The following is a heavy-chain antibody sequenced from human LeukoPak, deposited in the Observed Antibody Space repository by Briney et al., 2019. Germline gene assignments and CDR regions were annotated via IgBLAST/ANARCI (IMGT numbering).Heavy chain of an antibody. CDR2: INPSGGST. CDR1: GYTFTNLY. V-gene: IGHV1-46*01. J-gene: IGHJ6*02. CDR3: ARDQYMDV. Sequence: GASVKVSCKSTGYTFTNLYMNWVRQAPGQGLEWMGIINPSGGSTTYAQKFQGRVIMTRDTSTSTVHMELSSLRSEDTAMYYCARDQYMDVWGQGTTVTVSS.